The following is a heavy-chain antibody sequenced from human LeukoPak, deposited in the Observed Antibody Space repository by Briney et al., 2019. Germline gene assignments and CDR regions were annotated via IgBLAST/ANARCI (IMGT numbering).Heavy chain of an antibody. D-gene: IGHD3-10*02. J-gene: IGHJ6*02. CDR3: AGDLHYYVAMDV. CDR1: GFTFSAYA. Sequence: PGGSLRLSCEASGFTFSAYAMTWVRQATGKGLEWVSSIGSDNKPHYSESVKGRFAISRDNSKNMLFLQLNSLRAEDTALYYCAGDLHYYVAMDVWGQGTTVTVSS. V-gene: IGHV3-23*05. CDR2: IGSDNKP.